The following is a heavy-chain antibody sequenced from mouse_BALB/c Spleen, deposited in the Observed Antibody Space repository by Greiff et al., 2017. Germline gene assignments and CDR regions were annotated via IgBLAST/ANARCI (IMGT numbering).Heavy chain of an antibody. CDR1: GFTFSSYA. CDR2: ISSGGST. V-gene: IGHV5-6-5*01. J-gene: IGHJ1*01. Sequence: EVHLVESGGGLVKPGGSLKLSCAASGFTFSSYAMSWVRQTPEKRLEWVASISSGGSTYYPDSVKGRFTISRDNARNILYLQMSSLRSEDTAMYYCARGGYYGSSYGWYFDVWGAGTTVTVSS. D-gene: IGHD1-1*01. CDR3: ARGGYYGSSYGWYFDV.